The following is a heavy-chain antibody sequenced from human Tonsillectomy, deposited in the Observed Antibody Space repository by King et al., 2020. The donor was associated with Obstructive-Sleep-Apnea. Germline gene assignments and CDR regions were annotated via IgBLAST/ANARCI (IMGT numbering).Heavy chain of an antibody. V-gene: IGHV4-59*01. D-gene: IGHD3-10*01. CDR2: IYYSGST. CDR3: ARDGAPYYFDY. Sequence: QLQESGQGLVKPSETLSLTCTVSGGSISSYYWSWIRQPPGKGLEWIGYIYYSGSTNYNPSLKSRVTISVDTSKNQFSLKLSSVTAADTAVYYCARDGAPYYFDYWGQGTLVTVSS. CDR1: GGSISSYY. J-gene: IGHJ4*02.